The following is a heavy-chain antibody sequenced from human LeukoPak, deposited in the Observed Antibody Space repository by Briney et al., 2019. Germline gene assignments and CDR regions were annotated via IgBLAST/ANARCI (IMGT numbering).Heavy chain of an antibody. CDR1: GFTFSDYY. J-gene: IGHJ4*02. CDR3: AREYGDQYYFDY. V-gene: IGHV3-11*06. Sequence: KPGGSLRLSCAASGFTFSDYYMSWIRQAPGKGLEWVSYISSSSSYTNYADSVKGRFTISRDNAKNSLYLQMNSLRAEDTAVYYCAREYGDQYYFDYWGQGTLVTVSS. D-gene: IGHD4-17*01. CDR2: ISSSSSYT.